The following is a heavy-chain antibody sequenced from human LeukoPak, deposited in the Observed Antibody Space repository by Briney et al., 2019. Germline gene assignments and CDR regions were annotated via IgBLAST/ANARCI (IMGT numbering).Heavy chain of an antibody. CDR1: GFTFSSYG. J-gene: IGHJ4*02. D-gene: IGHD6-13*01. CDR2: IWYDGSNK. V-gene: IGHV3-33*01. Sequence: PGGSLRLSCAASGFTFSSYGMHWVRQAPGKGLEWVAVIWYDGSNKYYADSVKGRFTISRDNSKNTLYLQMNSLRAEDTAVYYCASGDLWAIAAAGQNWGQGTLVTVSS. CDR3: ASGDLWAIAAAGQN.